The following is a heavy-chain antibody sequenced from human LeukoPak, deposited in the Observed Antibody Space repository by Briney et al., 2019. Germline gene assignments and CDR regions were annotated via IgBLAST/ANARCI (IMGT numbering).Heavy chain of an antibody. CDR2: ISGSGGRT. CDR3: AREILAPGKTHDY. J-gene: IGHJ4*02. Sequence: PGGSLRLSCAASGFTFSSYGMSWVRQAPGKGLEWVSAISGSGGRTYYADSVKGRFTISRDNSKNTLFLQINSLRAEDTAVYYCAREILAPGKTHDYWGQGTLVTVSS. CDR1: GFTFSSYG. V-gene: IGHV3-23*01.